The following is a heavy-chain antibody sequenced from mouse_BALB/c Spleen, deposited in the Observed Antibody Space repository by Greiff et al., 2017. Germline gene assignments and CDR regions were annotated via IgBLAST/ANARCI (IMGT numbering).Heavy chain of an antibody. CDR1: GYTFTSYY. J-gene: IGHJ4*01. Sequence: QVQLKESGPELVKPGASVRISCKASGYTFTSYYIHWVKQRPGQGLEWIGWIYPGNVNTKYNEKFKGKATLTVDKSSSTAYIQLSSLTSEDSAVYYCARENGYLYAMDYWGQGTSVTVSS. CDR3: ARENGYLYAMDY. V-gene: IGHV1S56*01. CDR2: IYPGNVNT. D-gene: IGHD2-2*01.